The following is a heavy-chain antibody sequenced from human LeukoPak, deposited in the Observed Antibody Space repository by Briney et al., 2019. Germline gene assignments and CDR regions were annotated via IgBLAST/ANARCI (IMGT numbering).Heavy chain of an antibody. CDR3: ARGSGIAVAGLDY. Sequence: SPTLSLTRAISGGSVSSNSAAWNWIRQSPSRGLEWLGRTYYRSKWYNDYAVSVKSRITINPDTSKNQFSLQLNSVTPEDTAVYYCARGSGIAVAGLDYWGQGTLVTVSS. D-gene: IGHD6-19*01. J-gene: IGHJ4*02. CDR1: GGSVSSNSAA. CDR2: TYYRSKWYN. V-gene: IGHV6-1*01.